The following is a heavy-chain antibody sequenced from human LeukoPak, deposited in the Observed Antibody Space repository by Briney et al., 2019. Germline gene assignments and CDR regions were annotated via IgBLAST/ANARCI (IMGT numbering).Heavy chain of an antibody. Sequence: GRSLRLSCAASGFTFSSFGMHWVRQAPGKGLEWVAVIWYDGSHKNYADSVNGRFTISRDNSRNTLYLQMNSLRAEDTAVYHCARDRGAGRNGLDNWGQGTLVTVSS. CDR1: GFTFSSFG. CDR2: IWYDGSHK. D-gene: IGHD3-10*01. V-gene: IGHV3-33*01. CDR3: ARDRGAGRNGLDN. J-gene: IGHJ4*02.